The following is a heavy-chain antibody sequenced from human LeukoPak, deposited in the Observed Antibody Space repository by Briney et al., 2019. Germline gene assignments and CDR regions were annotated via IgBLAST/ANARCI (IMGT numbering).Heavy chain of an antibody. D-gene: IGHD3-3*01. CDR3: AKDRTIFGVVNWFDP. CDR2: IRYDGSNK. Sequence: GGSLRLXCAASGFTFSSYGMHWVRQAPGKGLEWVAFIRYDGSNKYYADSVKGRFTISRDNSKYTLYLQMNSLRAEDTAVYYGAKDRTIFGVVNWFDPWAREPWSPSPQ. V-gene: IGHV3-30*02. J-gene: IGHJ5*02. CDR1: GFTFSSYG.